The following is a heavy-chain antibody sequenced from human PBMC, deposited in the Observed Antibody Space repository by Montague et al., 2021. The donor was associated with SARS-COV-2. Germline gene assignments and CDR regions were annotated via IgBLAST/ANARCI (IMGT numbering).Heavy chain of an antibody. D-gene: IGHD1-26*01. J-gene: IGHJ4*02. CDR1: GFTFSSYG. V-gene: IGHV3-33*01. CDR2: ICYDRSNK. Sequence: SLRLSCAASGFTFSSYGMHWVRQAPGKGLEWVAVICYDRSNKYYADSVKGRFTISRDNSKNTLYLQMNSLRAEDTAVYYCAGEGIVGATTGFDYWGQGTLVTVSS. CDR3: AGEGIVGATTGFDY.